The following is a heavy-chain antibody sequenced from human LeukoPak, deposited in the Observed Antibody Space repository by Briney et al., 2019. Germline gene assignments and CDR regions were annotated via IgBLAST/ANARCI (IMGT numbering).Heavy chain of an antibody. Sequence: PSETLSLTCTVSGGSISSYYWSWIRQPPGKGLEWIGYIYYSGSTNYNPSLKSRVTISVDTSKNQFSLKLNSVTAADTAVYYCAREIGQLGVRGYFDYWGQGTLVTVSS. D-gene: IGHD6-6*01. J-gene: IGHJ4*02. CDR1: GGSISSYY. CDR3: AREIGQLGVRGYFDY. V-gene: IGHV4-59*01. CDR2: IYYSGST.